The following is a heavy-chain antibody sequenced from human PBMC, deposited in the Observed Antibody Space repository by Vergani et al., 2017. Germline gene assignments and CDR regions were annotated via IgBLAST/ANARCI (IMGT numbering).Heavy chain of an antibody. V-gene: IGHV4-4*07. J-gene: IGHJ5*02. Sequence: QVQLQESGPGLVKPSETLSLTCTVSGGSISSYYWSWIRQPAGKGLEWIGRIYTSGSTNYNPSLKSRVTMSVDTSKNQFSLKLSSVTAADTAVYYCARDLDNYDSSGYLLHRWFDPWGQGTLVTVSS. D-gene: IGHD3-22*01. CDR2: IYTSGST. CDR3: ARDLDNYDSSGYLLHRWFDP. CDR1: GGSISSYY.